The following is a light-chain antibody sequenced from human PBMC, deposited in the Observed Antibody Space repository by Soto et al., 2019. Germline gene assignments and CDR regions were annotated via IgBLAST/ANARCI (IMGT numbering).Light chain of an antibody. CDR2: VQGSGSY. Sequence: QLVLTQSSSASASLGSSVKLTCTLSSGHSGYTIAWHQQQPGEAPRYLMKVQGSGSYNKGSGVPDRFSGSSSGADRYLTISNLQFEDEADYYCETWDTNTHRVFGGGTQLTVL. CDR3: ETWDTNTHRV. V-gene: IGLV4-60*02. CDR1: SGHSGYT. J-gene: IGLJ3*02.